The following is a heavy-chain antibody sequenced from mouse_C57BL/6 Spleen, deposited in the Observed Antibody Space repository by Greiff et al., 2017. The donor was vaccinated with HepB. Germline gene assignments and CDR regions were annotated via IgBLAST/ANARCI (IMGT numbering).Heavy chain of an antibody. CDR1: GYSITSGYY. Sequence: DVKLQESGPGLVKPSQSLSLTCSVTGYSITSGYYWNWIRQFPGNKLEWMGYISYDGSNNYNPSLKNRISITRDTSKNQFFLKLNSVTTEDTATYYCARDTYYDYDGYYFDYWGQGTTLTVSS. V-gene: IGHV3-6*01. CDR2: ISYDGSN. D-gene: IGHD2-4*01. J-gene: IGHJ2*01. CDR3: ARDTYYDYDGYYFDY.